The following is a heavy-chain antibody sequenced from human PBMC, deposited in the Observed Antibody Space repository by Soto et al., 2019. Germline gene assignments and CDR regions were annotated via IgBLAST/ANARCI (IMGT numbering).Heavy chain of an antibody. CDR2: IIPILGIV. J-gene: IGHJ4*02. D-gene: IGHD3-16*02. CDR3: ATTDNYDYIWGSYRPGDY. Sequence: QVQLVQSGAEVKKPGSSVKVSCKASGGTFSSYTISWVRQAPGQGLEWMGRIIPILGIVNYAQKFQGRVTITADKSTSTAYMELSSLRSEDTAVYYCATTDNYDYIWGSYRPGDYWGQGTLVTVSS. V-gene: IGHV1-69*02. CDR1: GGTFSSYT.